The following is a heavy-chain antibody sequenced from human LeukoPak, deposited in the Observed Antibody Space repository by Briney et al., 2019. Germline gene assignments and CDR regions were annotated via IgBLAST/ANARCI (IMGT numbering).Heavy chain of an antibody. CDR1: GFTFSSYE. D-gene: IGHD2-21*02. Sequence: GGSLRLSCAASGFTFSSYEMNWVRQAPGKGLEWVSYISSSGSITYYAESVKGRFTISRDNAKNSLYLQMNSLRVEGTAVYYCARDSCGGDCYWNYFDFWGQGTLVTVSS. V-gene: IGHV3-48*03. CDR2: ISSSGSIT. CDR3: ARDSCGGDCYWNYFDF. J-gene: IGHJ4*02.